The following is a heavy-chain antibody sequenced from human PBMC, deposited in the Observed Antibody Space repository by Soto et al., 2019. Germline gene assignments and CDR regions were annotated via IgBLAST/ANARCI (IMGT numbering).Heavy chain of an antibody. Sequence: SETLSLTCTVSGGPISSYYWSWIRQPPGKGLEWIGYIYYSGSTNYNPSLKSRVTISVDTSKNQFSLKLSSVTAADTAVYYCARMRNIVTGYLGHFDYWGQGTLVTVSS. D-gene: IGHD3-9*01. CDR2: IYYSGST. J-gene: IGHJ4*02. CDR3: ARMRNIVTGYLGHFDY. CDR1: GGPISSYY. V-gene: IGHV4-59*01.